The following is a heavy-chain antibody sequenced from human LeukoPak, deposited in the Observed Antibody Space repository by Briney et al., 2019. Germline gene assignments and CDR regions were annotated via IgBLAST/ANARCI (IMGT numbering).Heavy chain of an antibody. D-gene: IGHD3-10*01. Sequence: PGGSLRLSCAASGFTFSSYAMSWVRQAPGKGLEWVSAISGSDGSTYYADSVKGRFTISRDNSKNTLYLQMNSPRAEDTAVYYCAKHYYGSGSYYDAFDIWGQGTMVTVSS. CDR3: AKHYYGSGSYYDAFDI. CDR2: ISGSDGST. V-gene: IGHV3-23*01. CDR1: GFTFSSYA. J-gene: IGHJ3*02.